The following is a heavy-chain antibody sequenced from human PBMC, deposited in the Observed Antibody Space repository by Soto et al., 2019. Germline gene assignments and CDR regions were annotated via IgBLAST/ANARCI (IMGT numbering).Heavy chain of an antibody. D-gene: IGHD2-15*01. J-gene: IGHJ4*02. CDR1: GGSISSIYY. CDR2: IYYSGST. Sequence: QLQLQESGPGLVKPSETLSLTCTVSGGSISSIYYWGWIRQPPGKGLEWIGSIYYSGSTYYNPSLKRRVTMSVDTSKNQFSLKLSSVTAADTAVYYCARHPGLLGFDYWGQGTLVTVSS. CDR3: ARHPGLLGFDY. V-gene: IGHV4-39*01.